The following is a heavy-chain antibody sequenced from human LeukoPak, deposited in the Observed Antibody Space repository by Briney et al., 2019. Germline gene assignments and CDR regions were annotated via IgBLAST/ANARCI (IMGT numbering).Heavy chain of an antibody. CDR3: AKDPFEILTGFFDY. Sequence: GGSLRLSCAASGFTFDDYAMHWVREAPGKGLEWGSGISWNSGSIDYVDSVKGRFTISRDNVKNSLYLQMNSLRAENTALYYCAKDPFEILTGFFDYWGQGTLVTVSS. D-gene: IGHD3-9*01. CDR2: ISWNSGSI. CDR1: GFTFDDYA. J-gene: IGHJ4*02. V-gene: IGHV3-9*01.